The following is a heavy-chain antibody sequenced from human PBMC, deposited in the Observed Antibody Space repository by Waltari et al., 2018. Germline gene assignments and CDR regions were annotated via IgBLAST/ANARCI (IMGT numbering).Heavy chain of an antibody. V-gene: IGHV4-39*01. CDR1: GGSMTSRRYS. D-gene: IGHD3-9*01. CDR3: ARHEDDVSTGHFTWFDS. J-gene: IGHJ5*01. CDR2: IFYSGAT. Sequence: QLRESGPGLVTPSETLSLRCSVPGGSMTSRRYSWAWIRPPPGKGLEWMGSIFYSGATYQNPSHKSRVAMSIDTSNNHFSLRMTSMTAADTAMYYCARHEDDVSTGHFTWFDSWGQGTLVIVSS.